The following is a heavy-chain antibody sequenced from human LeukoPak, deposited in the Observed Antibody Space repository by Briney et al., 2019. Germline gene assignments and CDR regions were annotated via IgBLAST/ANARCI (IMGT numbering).Heavy chain of an antibody. J-gene: IGHJ3*02. CDR3: ASNSRVVVAAMGTDAFDI. Sequence: SETLSLTCTVSGGSIGSYYWSWIRQPPGKGLEWIGYIYYSGSTNYNPSLKSRVTISVDTSKNQFSLKLSSVTAADTAVYYCASNSRVVVAAMGTDAFDIWGQGTMVTVSS. D-gene: IGHD2-15*01. CDR1: GGSIGSYY. V-gene: IGHV4-59*01. CDR2: IYYSGST.